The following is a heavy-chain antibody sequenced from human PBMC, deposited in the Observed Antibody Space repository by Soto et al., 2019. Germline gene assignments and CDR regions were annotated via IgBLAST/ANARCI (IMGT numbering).Heavy chain of an antibody. D-gene: IGHD6-6*01. CDR2: IIPILGIA. Sequence: GASVKVSCKASGGTFSIYTISWVRQAPGQGLEWMGRIIPILGIANYAQKFQGRVTITADKSTSTAYMELSSLRSEDTAVYYCAREVMSSSSPDYYYYYMDVWGKGTTVTVSS. V-gene: IGHV1-69*04. J-gene: IGHJ6*03. CDR3: AREVMSSSSPDYYYYYMDV. CDR1: GGTFSIYT.